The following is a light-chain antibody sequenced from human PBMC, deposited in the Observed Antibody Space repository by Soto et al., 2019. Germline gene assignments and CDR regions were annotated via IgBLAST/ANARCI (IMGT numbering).Light chain of an antibody. CDR2: AAS. CDR1: QGISSY. CDR3: KQYYSYPRT. J-gene: IGKJ5*01. Sequence: AIRMTHSPSSFSASTGDRVTITCRASQGISSYLAWYQQKPGKAPKLLIYAASTLQSGVPSRFRGSGSGTDFTLTISCLQSEDFATYYCKQYYSYPRTFAQGTRL. V-gene: IGKV1-8*01.